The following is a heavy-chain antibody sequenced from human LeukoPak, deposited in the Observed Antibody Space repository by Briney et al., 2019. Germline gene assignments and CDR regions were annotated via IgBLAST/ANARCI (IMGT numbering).Heavy chain of an antibody. CDR2: INHSGST. Sequence: PSETLSLTCAVHGGSFSGYYWSWIRQPPGKGLGWIGEINHSGSTNYNPSLKSRVTISVDTSKNQFSLKLSSVTAADTAVYYCARGQRSSWFFYYYYMDVWGKGTTVTVSS. V-gene: IGHV4-34*01. CDR1: GGSFSGYY. CDR3: ARGQRSSWFFYYYYMDV. J-gene: IGHJ6*03. D-gene: IGHD6-13*01.